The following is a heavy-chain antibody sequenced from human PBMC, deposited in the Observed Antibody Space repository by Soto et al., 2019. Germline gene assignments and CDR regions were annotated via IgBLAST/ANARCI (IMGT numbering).Heavy chain of an antibody. J-gene: IGHJ6*02. CDR3: ASNKYSSSWYGAGYYYYGMDV. CDR1: GYTFTSYA. D-gene: IGHD6-13*01. CDR2: INAGNGNT. Sequence: ASVKVSCKASGYTFTSYAMHWVRQAPGQRLEWMGWINAGNGNTKYSQKFQGRVTITRDTSASTAYMELSSLRSEDTAVYYCASNKYSSSWYGAGYYYYGMDVWGQGTTVTVSS. V-gene: IGHV1-3*01.